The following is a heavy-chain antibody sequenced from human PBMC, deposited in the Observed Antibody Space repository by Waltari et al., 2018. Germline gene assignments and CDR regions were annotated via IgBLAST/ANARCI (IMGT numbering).Heavy chain of an antibody. CDR3: ATGAMGL. D-gene: IGHD1-26*01. CDR2: FDPEDGER. J-gene: IGHJ4*02. Sequence: QVYLIQSETEVKKPGASVKVSCKVAGKSVTDVSIQWVRQAPGKGLEWVGGFDPEDGERMYGQKFQDRVTMTEDTSTNTGYMELRDLRFDDTAVYYCATGAMGLWGQGTRVLVSS. CDR1: GKSVTDVS. V-gene: IGHV1-24*01.